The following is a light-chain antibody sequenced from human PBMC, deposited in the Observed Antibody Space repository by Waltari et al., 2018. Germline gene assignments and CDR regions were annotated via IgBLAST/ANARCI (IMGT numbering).Light chain of an antibody. CDR2: EVS. Sequence: QSALTQPASVSGPPGQSITISCSGTDRDVGAYDFVPWYQQHPGKAPHLIIYEVSNRPSGISNRFSASKSGNTASLTISGLQAEDEADYYCSSYTTSSAPGVFGTGTRVTVL. CDR3: SSYTTSSAPGV. CDR1: DRDVGAYDF. J-gene: IGLJ1*01. V-gene: IGLV2-14*01.